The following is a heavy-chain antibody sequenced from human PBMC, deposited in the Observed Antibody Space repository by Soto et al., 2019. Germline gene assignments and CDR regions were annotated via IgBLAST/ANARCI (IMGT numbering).Heavy chain of an antibody. Sequence: QVQLQESGPGLVKPSQTLSLTCTVSGGSISSGGYYWSWIRQHPGKGLEWIGYIYYSGSTYYNPSLKSRVTISVDTSKNQFSLKLSSVTAADTAVYYCARVSSGSTVTSIDYWGQGTLVTVSS. CDR2: IYYSGST. V-gene: IGHV4-31*03. J-gene: IGHJ4*02. D-gene: IGHD4-4*01. CDR3: ARVSSGSTVTSIDY. CDR1: GGSISSGGYY.